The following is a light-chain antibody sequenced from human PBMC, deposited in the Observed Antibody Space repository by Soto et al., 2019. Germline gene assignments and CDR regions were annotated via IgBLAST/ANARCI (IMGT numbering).Light chain of an antibody. Sequence: DIQMTQSPSSLSASVGDRVTITCRASQSIGNYLNWYQQKVGKVPKLLIHAASTLQSGVPSRFSGSGSGTDFTLTISSLQPEDFATYYCQQSYSTPAWTFGQGTKVEIK. CDR2: AAS. J-gene: IGKJ1*01. CDR3: QQSYSTPAWT. V-gene: IGKV1-39*01. CDR1: QSIGNY.